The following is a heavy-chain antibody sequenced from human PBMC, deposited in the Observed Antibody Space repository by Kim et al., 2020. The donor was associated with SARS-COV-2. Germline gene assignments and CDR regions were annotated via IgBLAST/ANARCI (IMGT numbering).Heavy chain of an antibody. D-gene: IGHD3-22*01. Sequence: GGSLRLSCTISGFTFTNYWMSWVRQAPGKGLEWVANIYKDGSEKNYVDSVRDRFTISRDNARNSVYLQMNSLRAEDTGLYYCVRGGKFYYDTSGYPDDFWGQGILVTVSS. CDR1: GFTFTNYW. CDR3: VRGGKFYYDTSGYPDDF. J-gene: IGHJ4*02. CDR2: IYKDGSEK. V-gene: IGHV3-7*01.